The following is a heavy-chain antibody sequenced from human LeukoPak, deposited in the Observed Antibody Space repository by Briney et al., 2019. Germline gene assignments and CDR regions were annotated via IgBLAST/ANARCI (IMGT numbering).Heavy chain of an antibody. CDR1: GFTFSTYW. CDR3: ARRWSGYDFTGV. D-gene: IGHD5-12*01. J-gene: IGHJ4*02. V-gene: IGHV3-74*01. Sequence: TGGSLRLSCAASGFTFSTYWMHWVRQAPGKGLVWVSRINSDGSSTSYADSVKGRFTISRDNAKNTLYLQMNSLRAEDTAVYYCARRWSGYDFTGVWGQGTLVTVSS. CDR2: INSDGSST.